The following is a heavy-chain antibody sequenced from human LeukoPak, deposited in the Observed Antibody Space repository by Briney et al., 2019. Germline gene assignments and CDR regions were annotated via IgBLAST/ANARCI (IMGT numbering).Heavy chain of an antibody. V-gene: IGHV3-53*01. J-gene: IGHJ6*02. CDR2: IYSGGST. Sequence: SGGSLRLSCAASGLTFSNYAMNWVRQASGKGLEWVSVIYSGGSTYYADSVKGRFTISRDNSKNTLYLQMNSLRAEDTAVYYCARYGPRYDFWSGYPYYYGMDVWGQGTTVTVSS. CDR3: ARYGPRYDFWSGYPYYYGMDV. D-gene: IGHD3-3*01. CDR1: GLTFSNYA.